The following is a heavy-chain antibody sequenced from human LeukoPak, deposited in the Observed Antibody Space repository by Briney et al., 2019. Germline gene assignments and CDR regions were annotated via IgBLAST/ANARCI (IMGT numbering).Heavy chain of an antibody. J-gene: IGHJ4*02. Sequence: GGSLRLSCTASGFTFRTYSMNWVRQAPGKGLEWVSSISSSSSYIYYADSVKGRFTISRDNAKNSLYLQMNSLRAEDTAVYYCARVPSYASGWYLIYYWGQGALVTVSS. V-gene: IGHV3-21*01. CDR1: GFTFRTYS. D-gene: IGHD6-19*01. CDR3: ARVPSYASGWYLIYY. CDR2: ISSSSSYI.